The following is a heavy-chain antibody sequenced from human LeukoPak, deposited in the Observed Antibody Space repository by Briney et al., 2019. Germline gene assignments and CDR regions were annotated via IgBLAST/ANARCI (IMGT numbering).Heavy chain of an antibody. CDR3: ARIRITIFGVALYGMDV. CDR1: GGSFSGYY. CDR2: INHSGST. Sequence: SETLSLTCAVYGGSFSGYYWSWIRQPPGKGLEWIGEINHSGSTNYNPSLKSRVTISVGTSKNQFSLKLSSVTAADTAVYYCARIRITIFGVALYGMDVWGQGTTVTVSS. V-gene: IGHV4-34*01. D-gene: IGHD3-3*01. J-gene: IGHJ6*02.